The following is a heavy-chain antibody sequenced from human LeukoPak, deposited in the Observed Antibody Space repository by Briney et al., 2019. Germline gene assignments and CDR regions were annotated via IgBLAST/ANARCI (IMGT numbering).Heavy chain of an antibody. CDR3: ARGPRGSSSWYSNWFDP. Sequence: SETLSLTCTVSGGSISSSSYYWGWIRQPPGKGLEWIRSIYYSGSTYYNPSLKSRVTISVDTSKNQFSLKLSSVTAADTAVYYCARGPRGSSSWYSNWFDPWGQGTLVTVSS. CDR2: IYYSGST. CDR1: GGSISSSSYY. J-gene: IGHJ5*02. D-gene: IGHD6-13*01. V-gene: IGHV4-39*07.